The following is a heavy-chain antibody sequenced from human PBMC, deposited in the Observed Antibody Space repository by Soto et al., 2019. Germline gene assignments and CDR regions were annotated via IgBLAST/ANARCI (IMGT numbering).Heavy chain of an antibody. J-gene: IGHJ4*02. CDR3: TRHHPHHYDSSGYFDY. V-gene: IGHV4-59*08. Sequence: SETLSLTCTVSGGSISSYYWSWIRQPPGKGLECIGYIYYSGSTNYNPSLKSRVTISVDTSKNQFSLHLTSVTAADTAVYYCTRHHPHHYDSSGYFDYWGQGTLVTVSS. CDR2: IYYSGST. CDR1: GGSISSYY. D-gene: IGHD3-22*01.